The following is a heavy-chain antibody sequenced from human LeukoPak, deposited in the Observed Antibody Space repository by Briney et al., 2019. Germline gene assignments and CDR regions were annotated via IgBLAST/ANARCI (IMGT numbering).Heavy chain of an antibody. V-gene: IGHV4-59*01. CDR1: GGSL. Sequence: SETLSLTCAVHGGSLWIRQPPGKGLARIGYIYYSGRTNYNPSLKTRVTISVDTYKNQFSLRLSSVTPADTAVYYCARGAAATYWGQGTLVTVSS. CDR2: IYYSGRT. J-gene: IGHJ4*02. CDR3: ARGAAATY. D-gene: IGHD2-15*01.